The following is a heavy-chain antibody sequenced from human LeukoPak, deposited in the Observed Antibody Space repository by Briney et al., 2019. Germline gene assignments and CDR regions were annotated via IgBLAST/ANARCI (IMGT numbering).Heavy chain of an antibody. CDR1: GYTFIIYE. Sequence: GASVNVSCKASGYTFIIYEIQWVRQAPGKGLEWVGWLRPRYGKTAYAQTFQGRATITRDTAKDTVYMELSGLRSDDTAVYYCARVGAGEGGIDYWAQGTLITVSS. D-gene: IGHD3-10*01. J-gene: IGHJ4*02. CDR3: ARVGAGEGGIDY. CDR2: LRPRYGKT. V-gene: IGHV1-8*02.